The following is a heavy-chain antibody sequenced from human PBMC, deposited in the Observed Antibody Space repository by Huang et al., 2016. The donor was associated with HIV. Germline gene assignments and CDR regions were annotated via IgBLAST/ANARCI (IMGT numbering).Heavy chain of an antibody. CDR1: GFSISSYW. Sequence: EVQLVESGGGLVQPGGSLRLSCAALGFSISSYWMHWVRQAPGKGVVGVSRINRDGSSTSYADSVKGRFTISRDNAKNTLYLQMNSLRAEDTAVYYCARDPRIQSWLNFFDYWGQGTLVSVSS. V-gene: IGHV3-74*01. CDR3: ARDPRIQSWLNFFDY. J-gene: IGHJ4*02. D-gene: IGHD3-22*01. CDR2: INRDGSST.